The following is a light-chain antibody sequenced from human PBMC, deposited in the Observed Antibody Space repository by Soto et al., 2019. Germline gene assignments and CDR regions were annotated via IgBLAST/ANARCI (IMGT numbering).Light chain of an antibody. J-gene: IGLJ2*01. CDR1: TSNIGGNT. CDR3: AAWDDSLKAVT. CDR2: SNK. Sequence: QSVLTQPPSASGTPGQRVTISCSGSTSNIGGNTVNWYQQLPGTAPKLLIYSNKQRPSGVPHRFSGYKSGTSASLAISRLQSEDEAAYYCAAWDDSLKAVTFGGGTKLTVL. V-gene: IGLV1-44*01.